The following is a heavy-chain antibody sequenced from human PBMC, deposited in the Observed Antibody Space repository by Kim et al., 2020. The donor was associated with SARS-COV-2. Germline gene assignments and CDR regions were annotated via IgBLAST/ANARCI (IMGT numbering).Heavy chain of an antibody. J-gene: IGHJ4*02. CDR1: GGSISSSSYY. D-gene: IGHD3-22*01. CDR2: IYYSGST. Sequence: SETLSLTCTVSGGSISSSSYYWGWIRQPPGKGLEWIGSIYYSGSTYYNPSLKSRVTISVDTSKNQFSLKLSSVTAADTAVYYCARVSSGWIKRSHFDYWGQGTLVTVSS. CDR3: ARVSSGWIKRSHFDY. V-gene: IGHV4-39*07.